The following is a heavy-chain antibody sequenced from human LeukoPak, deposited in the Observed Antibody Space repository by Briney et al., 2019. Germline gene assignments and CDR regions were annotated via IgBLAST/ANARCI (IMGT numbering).Heavy chain of an antibody. V-gene: IGHV3-33*01. J-gene: IGHJ3*01. CDR1: GFTFSRYV. D-gene: IGHD1-26*01. CDR2: IWHDGTNE. Sequence: GTSLRLSCAASGFTFSRYVMHWVRQAPGKGLEWVAVIWHDGTNENYADSVKGRFIISRDNSRNTVFLQIHDLRVEDTALYYCARESKTSGSPHNDVWGQGTMVTVSS. CDR3: ARESKTSGSPHNDV.